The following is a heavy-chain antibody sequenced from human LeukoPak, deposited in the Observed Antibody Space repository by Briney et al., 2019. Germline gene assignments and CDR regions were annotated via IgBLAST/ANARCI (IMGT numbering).Heavy chain of an antibody. CDR3: ARGYSYGFNWFDP. CDR1: GGSISSSNW. D-gene: IGHD5-18*01. CDR2: IYHSGST. V-gene: IGHV4-4*02. J-gene: IGHJ5*02. Sequence: SETLSLTCAVSGGSISSSNWWSWVRQPPGKGLEWMGEIYHSGSTNYNPSLKSRVTISVDKSKNQFSLKLSSVTAADTAVYYCARGYSYGFNWFDPWGQGTLVTVSS.